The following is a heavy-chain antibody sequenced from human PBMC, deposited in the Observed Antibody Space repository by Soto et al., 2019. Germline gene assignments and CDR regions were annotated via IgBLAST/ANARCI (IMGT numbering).Heavy chain of an antibody. CDR1: NFSVLTSIYY. D-gene: IGHD2-2*01. J-gene: IGHJ4*02. V-gene: IGHV4-39*01. CDR3: ARNWNLALVPAAYFDS. Sequence: SETLSLTCTVSNFSVLTSIYYWAWIRQPPGKGLEWVGTVYYTGTTYYNPSLQGRVTISIDTSKNQFSLNLNSVTAADTAVYYCARNWNLALVPAAYFDSWGQGTLVTVSS. CDR2: VYYTGTT.